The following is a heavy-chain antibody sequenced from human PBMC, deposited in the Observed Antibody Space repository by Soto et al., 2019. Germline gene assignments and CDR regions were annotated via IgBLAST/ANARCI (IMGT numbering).Heavy chain of an antibody. Sequence: QVQLVQSGAEVQKPGSWLRVSCEASGGTLSSYTFNWVRQAPGQGLEWMGRIIPVLNITNYAQNFKGRVTITADKSTSTVYMELSSLRSDDSAIYYCARGVWVTDGGMNYYYYYMDVWGKGSTVTVSS. V-gene: IGHV1-69*02. CDR3: ARGVWVTDGGMNYYYYYMDV. J-gene: IGHJ6*03. CDR2: IIPVLNIT. CDR1: GGTLSSYT. D-gene: IGHD2-21*02.